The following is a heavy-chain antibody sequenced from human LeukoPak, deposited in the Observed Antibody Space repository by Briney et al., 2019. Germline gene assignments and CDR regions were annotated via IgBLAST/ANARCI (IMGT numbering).Heavy chain of an antibody. V-gene: IGHV4-38-2*01. CDR3: ARNIGASRGY. J-gene: IGHJ4*02. CDR1: GYSISSGYY. CDR2: IYHSGST. D-gene: IGHD5-12*01. Sequence: SATLSLTCAVSGYSISSGYYWGWIRQPPGKGLEWIGSIYHSGSTYYNPSLKSRVTISVDTSKNQFSLKLSSVTAADTAVYYCARNIGASRGYWGQGTLVTVSS.